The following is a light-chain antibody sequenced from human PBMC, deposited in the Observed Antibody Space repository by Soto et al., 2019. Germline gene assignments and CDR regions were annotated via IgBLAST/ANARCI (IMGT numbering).Light chain of an antibody. Sequence: QSALTQPASVSGSPGQSITISCTGTSSDVGGYNYVSWYQQHPGKAPKLMIYEVSNRPSGVSNRFSGSKSGNTASLTISGLQAEDEVDYYCSSYTSSSTHNYVFGTGTKVTVL. CDR1: SSDVGGYNY. J-gene: IGLJ1*01. CDR2: EVS. CDR3: SSYTSSSTHNYV. V-gene: IGLV2-14*01.